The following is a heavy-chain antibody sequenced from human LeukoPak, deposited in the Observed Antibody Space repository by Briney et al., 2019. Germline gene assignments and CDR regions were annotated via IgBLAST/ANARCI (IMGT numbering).Heavy chain of an antibody. V-gene: IGHV3-23*01. CDR2: ISGSGGST. Sequence: GGSLRLSCAASGFTFSSYAMSWVRQAPGKGLEWVSAISGSGGSTYYADSVKGRFTISRDNSKNTLYLQMNSLRAEDTAVYYRAKVHCSSTSCYYYYGMDVWGQGTTVTVSS. CDR1: GFTFSSYA. D-gene: IGHD2-2*01. CDR3: AKVHCSSTSCYYYYGMDV. J-gene: IGHJ6*02.